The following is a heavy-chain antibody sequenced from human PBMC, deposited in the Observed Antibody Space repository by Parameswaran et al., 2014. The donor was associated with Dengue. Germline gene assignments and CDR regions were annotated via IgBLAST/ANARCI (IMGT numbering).Heavy chain of an antibody. D-gene: IGHD3-10*01. CDR3: AKVRVVRDYYYGMDV. J-gene: IGHJ6*02. CDR2: ISYDGSNK. Sequence: VRQAPGKGLEWVAVISYDGSNKYYADSVKGRFTISRDNSKNTLYLQMNSLRAEDTAVYYCAKVRVVRDYYYGMDVWGQGTTVTVSS. V-gene: IGHV3-30*18.